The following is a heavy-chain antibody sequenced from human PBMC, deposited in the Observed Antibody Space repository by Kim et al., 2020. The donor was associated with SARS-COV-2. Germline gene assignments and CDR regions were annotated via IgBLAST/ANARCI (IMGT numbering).Heavy chain of an antibody. J-gene: IGHJ3*01. Sequence: GGSLRLSCAASGFTFSSHWMYWVRQAPGKGLEWVSRVNSDGSSPSYADSVRGRFTISRDNAKNTLDLQMNSLRVEDTAVYDCARASIASAGGTFDLWGQGTMVTVSS. CDR3: ARASIASAGGTFDL. CDR2: VNSDGSSP. V-gene: IGHV3-74*01. CDR1: GFTFSSHW. D-gene: IGHD6-13*01.